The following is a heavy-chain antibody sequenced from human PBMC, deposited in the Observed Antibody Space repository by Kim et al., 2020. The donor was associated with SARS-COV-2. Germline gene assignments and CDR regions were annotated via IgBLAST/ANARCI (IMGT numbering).Heavy chain of an antibody. D-gene: IGHD3-22*01. Sequence: SVKVSCKASGFTFTSSAMQWVRQARGQRLEWMGWIIVGSGNTNYAQKFQERVTITRDMSTSTAYMELSSLRSEDTAVYYCAAGDDSSGYYYGFAYWGQGTLVTVSS. CDR1: GFTFTSSA. CDR3: AAGDDSSGYYYGFAY. J-gene: IGHJ4*02. V-gene: IGHV1-58*02. CDR2: IIVGSGNT.